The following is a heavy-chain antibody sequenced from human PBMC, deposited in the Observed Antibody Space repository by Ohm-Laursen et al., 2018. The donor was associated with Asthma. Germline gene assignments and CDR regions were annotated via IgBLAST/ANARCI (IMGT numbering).Heavy chain of an antibody. CDR3: ATDLSLYCSSTACQTFSGMDV. Sequence: SLRLSCAASGFIFSAYGMHWVRQAPGKGLEWAAVIWYDGTNKDYADSVKGRFTISRDDSKNTLYLQMNSLRAEDTALYYCATDLSLYCSSTACQTFSGMDVWGQGTTVTVSS. V-gene: IGHV3-33*01. CDR2: IWYDGTNK. D-gene: IGHD2-2*01. J-gene: IGHJ6*02. CDR1: GFIFSAYG.